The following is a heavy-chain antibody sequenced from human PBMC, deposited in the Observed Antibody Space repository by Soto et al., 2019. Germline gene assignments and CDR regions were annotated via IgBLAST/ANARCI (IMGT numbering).Heavy chain of an antibody. CDR2: ISGSGGST. Sequence: GGSLRLSCAASGFTFSDYYMSWIRQAPGKGLEWVSAISGSGGSTYNADSVKGRFTISRDNSKNTLYLQMNSLRAEDTAVYYSAKAAFEQWLVLPTWGQGTLVTVSS. J-gene: IGHJ5*02. D-gene: IGHD6-19*01. CDR3: AKAAFEQWLVLPT. CDR1: GFTFSDYY. V-gene: IGHV3-23*01.